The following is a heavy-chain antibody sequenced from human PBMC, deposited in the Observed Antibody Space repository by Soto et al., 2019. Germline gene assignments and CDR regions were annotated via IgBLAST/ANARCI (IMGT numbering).Heavy chain of an antibody. CDR1: GFTFSTYG. CDR3: ARDDDNHANAFDI. J-gene: IGHJ3*02. V-gene: IGHV3-33*01. CDR2: IWNHGNKY. Sequence: QVPLVESGGGVVQPGNSLRLSCAASGFTFSTYGMHWVRQAPGKGLEWVAIIWNHGNKYHYADSVKGRFTISRDNSKNTLYLQMNSLRTEDTAVYHCARDDDNHANAFDIWGQGTKVIVSS. D-gene: IGHD3-9*01.